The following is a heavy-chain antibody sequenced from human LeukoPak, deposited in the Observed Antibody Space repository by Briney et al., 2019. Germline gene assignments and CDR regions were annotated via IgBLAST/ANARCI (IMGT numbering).Heavy chain of an antibody. CDR1: GFAFTEMS. CDR3: ADFGVVTHWFDH. Sequence: SSVTVSYKVSGFAFTEMSIHWVRQTPRKGLEWMGGFNPESGKSDYEQSFRGRVTLSEDTSTDTAYMELSSLTSEDTAVDYCADFGVVTHWFDHWGQGTLVTVSS. CDR2: FNPESGKS. D-gene: IGHD3-3*01. J-gene: IGHJ5*02. V-gene: IGHV1-24*01.